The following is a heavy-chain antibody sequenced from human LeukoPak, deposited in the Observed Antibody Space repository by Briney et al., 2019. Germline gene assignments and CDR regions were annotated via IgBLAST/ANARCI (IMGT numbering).Heavy chain of an antibody. CDR1: GLTFSNYA. D-gene: IGHD4-17*01. CDR3: TKDPNGDYIGAFDP. CDR2: IRGDGGGA. J-gene: IGHJ5*02. V-gene: IGHV3-23*01. Sequence: GGSLSLSCAAPGLTFSNYAMTWVRQAPGKGLEWVSSIRGDGGGAVYTDSVTGRFTTSRDNSKNMLYLQMNSLRAEDTALYYCTKDPNGDYIGAFDPWGQGTLVTVSS.